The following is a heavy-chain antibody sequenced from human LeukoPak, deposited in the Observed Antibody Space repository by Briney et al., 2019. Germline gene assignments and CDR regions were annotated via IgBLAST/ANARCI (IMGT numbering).Heavy chain of an antibody. CDR1: GGTFSSYA. J-gene: IGHJ6*03. CDR2: IIPIFGTA. V-gene: IGHV1-69*13. Sequence: ASVKVSCKASGGTFSSYAISWVRQAPGQGLEWMGGIIPIFGTANYAQKFQGRVTITADESTSTAYMELSSLGSEDTAVYYCARAGRRPRAYYYYYMDVWGKGTTVTVSS. D-gene: IGHD1-1*01. CDR3: ARAGRRPRAYYYYYMDV.